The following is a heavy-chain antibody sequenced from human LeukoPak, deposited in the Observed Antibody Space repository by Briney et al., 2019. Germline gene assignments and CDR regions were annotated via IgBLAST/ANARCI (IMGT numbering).Heavy chain of an antibody. J-gene: IGHJ6*03. CDR1: GGSISSYY. V-gene: IGHV4-59*01. CDR2: IYYSGRT. D-gene: IGHD3-10*01. Sequence: SETLSLTCTVSGGSISSYYWSWIRQPAGKGLEWIGYIYYSGRTNYNPSLKSRVTIWVDTSKNQFSLKLSSVTAADTAVYYCARDPGGSGSYWGAGHYYYMDVWGKGTTVTVSS. CDR3: ARDPGGSGSYWGAGHYYYMDV.